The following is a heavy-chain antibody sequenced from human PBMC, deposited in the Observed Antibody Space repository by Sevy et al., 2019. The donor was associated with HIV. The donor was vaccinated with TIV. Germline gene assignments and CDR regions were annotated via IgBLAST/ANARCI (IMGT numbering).Heavy chain of an antibody. CDR1: GYTFTDYY. Sequence: ASVKVSCKASGYTFTDYYMSLVRQAPGLGLEWMGRINPSSGGPNHAQKVQGRVTMTSATSIGTVYMEFTRLRSDDTAVYYCARYHGSLGESLIITNRFDPWGQGTLVTVSS. CDR3: ARYHGSLGESLIITNRFDP. J-gene: IGHJ5*02. CDR2: INPSSGGP. V-gene: IGHV1-2*06. D-gene: IGHD3-16*01.